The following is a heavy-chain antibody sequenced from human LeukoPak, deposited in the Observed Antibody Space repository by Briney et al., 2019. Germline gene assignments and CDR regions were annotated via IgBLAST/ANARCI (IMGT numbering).Heavy chain of an antibody. CDR1: GYTFTNFG. J-gene: IGHJ6*02. CDR2: ISAYNGDT. Sequence: GASVKVSCKAFGYTFTNFGITWVRQAPGQGLEWMGWISAYNGDTKYGQNFQGRVTMTTDTSTTTAYMDLRSLSSDDTAVYYCARASDYAYYYYYGMDVWGQGTTVTVSS. V-gene: IGHV1-18*01. D-gene: IGHD4-17*01. CDR3: ARASDYAYYYYYGMDV.